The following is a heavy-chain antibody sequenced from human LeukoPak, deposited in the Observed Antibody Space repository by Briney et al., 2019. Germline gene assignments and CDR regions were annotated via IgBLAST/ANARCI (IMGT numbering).Heavy chain of an antibody. Sequence: GGSLRLSCAASGFTFSTYAVNWVRQAPGKGLEWVSSISSSSSYIYYADSVKGRFTISRDNAKNSLYLQMNSLRAEDTAVYYCARDRVAAAAEFDYWGQGTLVTVSS. V-gene: IGHV3-21*01. CDR2: ISSSSSYI. CDR3: ARDRVAAAAEFDY. CDR1: GFTFSTYA. D-gene: IGHD6-25*01. J-gene: IGHJ4*02.